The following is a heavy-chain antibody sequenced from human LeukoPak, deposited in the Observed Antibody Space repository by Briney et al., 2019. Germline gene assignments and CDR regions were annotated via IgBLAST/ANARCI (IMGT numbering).Heavy chain of an antibody. CDR1: GFTFDDYA. CDR3: AKRSSQYFDY. V-gene: IGHV3-9*01. J-gene: IGHJ4*02. Sequence: GRSLRLSCAASGFTFDDYAMHWVRQAPGKGLEWVSGISWNSGSIGYADSVKGRFTISRDNAKNSLYLQMNSLRAEDTAVYYCAKRSSQYFDYWGQGTLVTVSS. CDR2: ISWNSGSI.